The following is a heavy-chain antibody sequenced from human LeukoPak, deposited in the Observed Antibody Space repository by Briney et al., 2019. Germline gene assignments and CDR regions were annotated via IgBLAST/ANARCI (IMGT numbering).Heavy chain of an antibody. CDR3: VKRLIGFYDDSGSYYPFGY. CDR1: AFTFSDYS. J-gene: IGHJ4*02. D-gene: IGHD3-10*01. V-gene: IGHV3-48*04. CDR2: ITRSSSSI. Sequence: HTGGSLRLSCAASAFTFSDYSMNWVRQAPGKGLEWVSYITRSSSSIYYADSVKGRFTISRDNAENSLYLQMNSLRVEDTAVYYCVKRLIGFYDDSGSYYPFGYWGQGTLVTVSS.